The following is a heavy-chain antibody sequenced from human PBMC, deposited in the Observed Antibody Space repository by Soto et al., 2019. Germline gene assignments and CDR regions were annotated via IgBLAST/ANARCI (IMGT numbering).Heavy chain of an antibody. J-gene: IGHJ6*02. CDR1: GYTFTSYG. D-gene: IGHD3-22*01. Sequence: QVQLVQSGAEVKKPGASVKVSCKASGYTFTSYGISWVRQAPGQGLEWMGWISAYNGNTNYAQKLQGRVTVTTDTSTSTAYMELRSLRSDDTAVYYCARDLYYDSSTHYYYYGMDVWGQGTTVTVSS. CDR2: ISAYNGNT. CDR3: ARDLYYDSSTHYYYYGMDV. V-gene: IGHV1-18*01.